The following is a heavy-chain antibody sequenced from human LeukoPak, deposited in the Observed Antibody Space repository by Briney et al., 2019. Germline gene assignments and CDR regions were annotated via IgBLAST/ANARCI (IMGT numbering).Heavy chain of an antibody. CDR2: ISGSGGST. Sequence: GGSLRLSCAASGFTFSSYAMSWVRQAPGKGLEWVSAISGSGGSTYYADSVKGRFTISRDNSKNTLYLQMHSLRAEDTAVYYCAKEPNSYYYDSSGYNDGSGYYFDYWGQGTLVTVSS. J-gene: IGHJ4*02. V-gene: IGHV3-23*01. CDR3: AKEPNSYYYDSSGYNDGSGYYFDY. CDR1: GFTFSSYA. D-gene: IGHD3-22*01.